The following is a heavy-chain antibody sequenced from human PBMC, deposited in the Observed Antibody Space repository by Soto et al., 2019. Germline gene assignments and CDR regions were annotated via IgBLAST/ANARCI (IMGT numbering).Heavy chain of an antibody. Sequence: GGSLRLSCAASGFTFSSYSMNWVRQAPGKGLEWVSYISSSSSTIYYADSVKGRFTISRDNAKNSLYLQMNSLRDEDTAVYYCARDLLYYDSSGYYTPYAFDIWGQGTMVTVSS. V-gene: IGHV3-48*02. CDR2: ISSSSSTI. CDR1: GFTFSSYS. J-gene: IGHJ3*02. D-gene: IGHD3-22*01. CDR3: ARDLLYYDSSGYYTPYAFDI.